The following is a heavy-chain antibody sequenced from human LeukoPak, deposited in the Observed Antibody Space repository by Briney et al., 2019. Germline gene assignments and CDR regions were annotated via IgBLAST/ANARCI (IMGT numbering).Heavy chain of an antibody. V-gene: IGHV3-30-3*01. CDR3: ATLVGATFDY. Sequence: GGSLRLSCVASGFTFSDYAMHWVRQAPGKGLEWVAVIYYDGSKKYYADSVEGRFTISRDNSKNTLYLHMKSLRVEDTAVYYCATLVGATFDYWGQGTLVTVSS. CDR1: GFTFSDYA. CDR2: IYYDGSKK. D-gene: IGHD1-26*01. J-gene: IGHJ4*02.